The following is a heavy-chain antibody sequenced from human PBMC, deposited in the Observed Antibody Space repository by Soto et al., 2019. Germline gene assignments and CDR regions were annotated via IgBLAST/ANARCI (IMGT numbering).Heavy chain of an antibody. CDR3: ARDQTDSGGYSDS. J-gene: IGHJ4*02. Sequence: QVQLVESGGGVVQPGGSLRLSCEASGFPFSSYGIHWVRQAPGKGLEWLAIIWNDGSNEYYADAVKGRFTISRANSKNTVYLQVSNLRDADTAVYFCARDQTDSGGYSDSWGQGTLVTVSS. CDR1: GFPFSSYG. CDR2: IWNDGSNE. V-gene: IGHV3-33*01. D-gene: IGHD2-15*01.